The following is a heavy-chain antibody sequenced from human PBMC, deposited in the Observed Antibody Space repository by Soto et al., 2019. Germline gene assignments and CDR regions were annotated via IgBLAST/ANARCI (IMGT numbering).Heavy chain of an antibody. J-gene: IGHJ6*02. CDR3: ARDVGYCSGGSCFSHADV. Sequence: PGGSLRLSCAASGFTFSSYGMHWVRQAPGKGLEWVAVIWYDGSNKYYADSVKGRFTISRGNSKNTLYLQMNSLRAEDTAVYYCARDVGYCSGGSCFSHADVWGQGTTVTV. V-gene: IGHV3-33*01. CDR2: IWYDGSNK. CDR1: GFTFSSYG. D-gene: IGHD2-15*01.